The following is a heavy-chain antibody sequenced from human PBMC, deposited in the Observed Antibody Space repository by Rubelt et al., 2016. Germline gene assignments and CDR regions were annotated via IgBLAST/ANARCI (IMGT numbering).Heavy chain of an antibody. D-gene: IGHD3-22*01. V-gene: IGHV3-23*04. Sequence: EVQLVESGGGLVHPGGSLRLSCAASGLTVSSNYMSWIRQAPGKGLEWVSDLSGSGGSTYYADSVKGRFTISRANSKNKQYLQMNRLRAEDTAVEYCANDYESSGYYGGLDYWGQGTLVTVSS. CDR3: ANDYESSGYYGGLDY. CDR1: GLTVSSNY. CDR2: LSGSGGST. J-gene: IGHJ4*02.